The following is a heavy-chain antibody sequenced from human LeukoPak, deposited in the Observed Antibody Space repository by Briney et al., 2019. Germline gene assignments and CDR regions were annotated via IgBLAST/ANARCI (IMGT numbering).Heavy chain of an antibody. CDR1: GGSISSNGYC. CDR3: VEYDSGSYRAYFDS. D-gene: IGHD3-10*01. J-gene: IGHJ4*02. Sequence: SETLSLTCTVSGGSISSNGYCWGWIRQPPGKGLEWIGSIYYSGSKTFNNPSLKSRVSISVDTSKNQFSLKLSSVTAADTAVYYCVEYDSGSYRAYFDSWGQGILVTVSS. V-gene: IGHV4-39*07. CDR2: IYYSGSKT.